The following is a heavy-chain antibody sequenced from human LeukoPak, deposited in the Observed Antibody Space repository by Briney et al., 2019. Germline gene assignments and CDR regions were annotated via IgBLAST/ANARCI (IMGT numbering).Heavy chain of an antibody. Sequence: PSETLSLTCTVSGGSISSSSYYWSWIRQPPGKGLEWIGEINHSGNTNYNPSLKSRVTISVDTSKNQFSLKLSSVTAADTGVFYCARIPSQQVVTGYFDYWGQGTLVTVSS. CDR3: ARIPSQQVVTGYFDY. J-gene: IGHJ4*02. CDR2: INHSGNT. CDR1: GGSISSSSYY. D-gene: IGHD6-13*01. V-gene: IGHV4-39*07.